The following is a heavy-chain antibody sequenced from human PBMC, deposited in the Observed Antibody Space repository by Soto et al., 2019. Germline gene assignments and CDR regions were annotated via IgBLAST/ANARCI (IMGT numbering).Heavy chain of an antibody. CDR3: AHSGDYDPTFYY. CDR1: GFSLSTSGVD. CDR2: IYWDDHN. V-gene: IGHV2-5*02. J-gene: IGHJ4*02. Sequence: QITLKESGPTLVKPTQTLTVTCTFSGFSLSTSGVDVGWIRQPPGKALEWLALIYWDDHNRYSPSLNSRFTVTKDTAKNQVALTMTNMDPLDTATEYCAHSGDYDPTFYYRGQGTLVTVSS. D-gene: IGHD4-17*01.